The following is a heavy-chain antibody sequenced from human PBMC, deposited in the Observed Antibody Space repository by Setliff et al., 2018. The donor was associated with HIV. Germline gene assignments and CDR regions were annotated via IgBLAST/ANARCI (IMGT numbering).Heavy chain of an antibody. CDR2: INHSGTT. CDR3: ARKVGGDFDY. D-gene: IGHD2-2*01. J-gene: IGHJ4*02. V-gene: IGHV4-34*01. Sequence: LSLTCVVYGGSFTNYYWSWIRQPPGKGLECIGEINHSGTTNYNPSLKSRVTISVDTSKNQFSLKLSSVTAADTAVYFCARKVGGDFDYWGQGTLVTVSS. CDR1: GGSFTNYY.